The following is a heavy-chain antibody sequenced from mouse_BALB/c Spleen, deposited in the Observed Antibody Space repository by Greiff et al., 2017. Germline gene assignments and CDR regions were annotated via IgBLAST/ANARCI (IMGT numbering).Heavy chain of an antibody. Sequence: QVQLQQSGPELVKPGASVKISCKASGYAFSSSWMNWVKQRPGQGLEWIGRIYPGDGDTNYNGKFKGKATLTADKSSSTAYMQLSSLTSVDSAVYFCAREGDYGNYRNAMDYWGQGTSVTVSS. J-gene: IGHJ4*01. CDR1: GYAFSSSW. CDR2: IYPGDGDT. V-gene: IGHV1-82*01. D-gene: IGHD2-1*01. CDR3: AREGDYGNYRNAMDY.